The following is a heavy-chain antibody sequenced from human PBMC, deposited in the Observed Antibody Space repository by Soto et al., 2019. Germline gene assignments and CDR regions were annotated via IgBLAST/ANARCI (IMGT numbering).Heavy chain of an antibody. CDR3: ARGHYYYGMDA. J-gene: IGHJ6*02. Sequence: KPSETLSLTCTVSNGSVSSGTYSWSWVRQPPGKGLEWIGYIYYSGTTYYTPSLKSRLTMSMDRANDHFSLNLTSVTAADTAVYFCARGHYYYGMDAWGQGITVTVSS. CDR2: IYYSGTT. CDR1: NGSVSSGTYS. V-gene: IGHV4-30-2*01.